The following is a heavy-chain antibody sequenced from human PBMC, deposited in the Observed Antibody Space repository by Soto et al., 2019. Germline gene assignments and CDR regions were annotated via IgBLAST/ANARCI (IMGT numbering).Heavy chain of an antibody. D-gene: IGHD3-3*02. Sequence: GESLKISCKASGYNFTTFWISWMRQVPGKGLEWMGRIDPSDSYSNYSPSFQGHITISADKSINTAYLHFSNLKASDTAVYYCARHFPLPTDLQFYYYYYYGVDVWGHGTAVTSP. V-gene: IGHV5-10-1*01. J-gene: IGHJ6*02. CDR3: ARHFPLPTDLQFYYYYYYGVDV. CDR1: GYNFTTFW. CDR2: IDPSDSYS.